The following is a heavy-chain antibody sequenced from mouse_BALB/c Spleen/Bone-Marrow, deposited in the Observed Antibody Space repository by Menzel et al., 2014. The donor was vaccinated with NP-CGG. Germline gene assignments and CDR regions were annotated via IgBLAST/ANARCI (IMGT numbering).Heavy chain of an antibody. D-gene: IGHD2-2*01. CDR2: INPYNDGT. V-gene: IGHV1-14*01. Sequence: EVQLQQSGPELVKPGASVKMSCKASGYTFTSYVMHWVKQKPGQGLEWFGYINPYNDGTKYNEKFKGKATLTSDKSSSTAYMELSSLTSEDSAVYYCARREDGYGTFYWYFDVWGAGTTVTVSS. CDR3: ARREDGYGTFYWYFDV. CDR1: GYTFTSYV. J-gene: IGHJ1*01.